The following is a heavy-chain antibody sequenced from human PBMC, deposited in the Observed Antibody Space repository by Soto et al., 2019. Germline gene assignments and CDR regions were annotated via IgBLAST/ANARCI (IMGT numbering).Heavy chain of an antibody. CDR3: ARDPSYLFPTY. V-gene: IGHV1-69*01. Sequence: QVQLVQSGAEVTKPGSSVTVSCKASGGTFSSYAISWVRPAPGQGLAWMGGIVPIFGTANYAQKFQGKVPITADESKRTSYLELSSLRSEDTAVYWWARDPSYLFPTYWGQGTLVTFSS. CDR1: GGTFSSYA. CDR2: IVPIFGTA. J-gene: IGHJ4*02.